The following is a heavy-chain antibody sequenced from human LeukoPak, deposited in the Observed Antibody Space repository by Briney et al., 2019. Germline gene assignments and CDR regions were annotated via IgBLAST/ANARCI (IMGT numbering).Heavy chain of an antibody. D-gene: IGHD1-26*01. Sequence: GGPLRLSCAASGFTFSSYAISWVRQAPGKGLEWVSSISGSGGSTYYADSVKGRFTISRDNSKNALYLQMNSLRAEDTAVYYCAKGASGSYSTDFDSWGQGTLVTVSS. CDR3: AKGASGSYSTDFDS. CDR2: ISGSGGST. J-gene: IGHJ4*02. V-gene: IGHV3-23*01. CDR1: GFTFSSYA.